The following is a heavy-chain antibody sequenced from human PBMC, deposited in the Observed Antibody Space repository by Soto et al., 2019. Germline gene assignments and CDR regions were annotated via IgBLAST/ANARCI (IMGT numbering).Heavy chain of an antibody. Sequence: QLQLQESGPGLVKPSETLSLTCTVSGGSISSSSYYWGWIRQPPGKGLEWIGSIYYSGSTYYNPSLKSRVTISVDTSKNQFSLKLSSVTAADTAVYYCARPTKFISSGWYKDAFDIWGQGTMVTVSS. CDR2: IYYSGST. CDR1: GGSISSSSYY. D-gene: IGHD6-19*01. J-gene: IGHJ3*02. CDR3: ARPTKFISSGWYKDAFDI. V-gene: IGHV4-39*01.